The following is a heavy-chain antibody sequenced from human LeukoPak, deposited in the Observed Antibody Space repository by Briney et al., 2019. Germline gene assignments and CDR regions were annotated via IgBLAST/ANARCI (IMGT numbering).Heavy chain of an antibody. CDR2: IYSGGST. CDR3: ARDIPEYCSGGSCYPGYFDY. Sequence: GGSLRLSCAASGFTVSSNYMSWVRQAPGKGLEWVSVIYSGGSTYYADSVKGRFTISRDNSKNTLYLQMNSLRAEDTAVYYCARDIPEYCSGGSCYPGYFDYWGQGTLVTVSS. V-gene: IGHV3-66*01. CDR1: GFTVSSNY. J-gene: IGHJ4*02. D-gene: IGHD2-15*01.